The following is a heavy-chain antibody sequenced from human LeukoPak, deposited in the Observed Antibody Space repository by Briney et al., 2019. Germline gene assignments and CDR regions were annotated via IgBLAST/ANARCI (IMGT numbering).Heavy chain of an antibody. J-gene: IGHJ4*02. V-gene: IGHV3-23*01. CDR3: ASRSGGYRHFDD. CDR1: GFTFSDYA. D-gene: IGHD3-10*01. Sequence: GGSLRLSCAASGFTFSDYAMSWVRQAPGKELEWVSAISTSGGTTVYADSVKGRFTISRDNSRNTLYLQMNSLRAEDTAVYYCASRSGGYRHFDDWGQGTLVTVSS. CDR2: ISTSGGTT.